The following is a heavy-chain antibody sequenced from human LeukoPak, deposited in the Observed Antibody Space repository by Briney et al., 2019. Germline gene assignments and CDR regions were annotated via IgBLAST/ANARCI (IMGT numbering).Heavy chain of an antibody. D-gene: IGHD3-22*01. Sequence: SETLSLTCTVSGYSISSGYYWGWIRQPPGKGLEWIGSIYHSGSTYYNPSLQSRVTISIDTSKNQFSLKLSSVTAADTAVYYCARHGGIVVAYDYWGQGTLVTVSS. CDR2: IYHSGST. J-gene: IGHJ4*02. CDR1: GYSISSGYY. CDR3: ARHGGIVVAYDY. V-gene: IGHV4-38-2*02.